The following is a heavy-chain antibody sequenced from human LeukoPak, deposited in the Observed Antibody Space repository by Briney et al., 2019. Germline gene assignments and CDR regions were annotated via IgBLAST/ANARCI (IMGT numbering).Heavy chain of an antibody. Sequence: ASVKVSCKASGGTFSSYAISWVRQAPGQGLEWMGGINPNSGGTNYAQKFQGRVTMTRDTSISTAYMELSRLRSDDTAVYYCARRVLRFLEWLLSYYYYYMDVWGKGTTVTVSS. D-gene: IGHD3-3*01. CDR3: ARRVLRFLEWLLSYYYYYMDV. V-gene: IGHV1-2*02. J-gene: IGHJ6*03. CDR1: GGTFSSYA. CDR2: INPNSGGT.